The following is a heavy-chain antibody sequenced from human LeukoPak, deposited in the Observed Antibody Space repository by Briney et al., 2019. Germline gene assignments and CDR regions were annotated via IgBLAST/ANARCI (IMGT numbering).Heavy chain of an antibody. D-gene: IGHD4-17*01. J-gene: IGHJ6*03. CDR3: ARSYGDYVSPYYYYYYMDV. V-gene: IGHV3-30*04. Sequence: GGSLRLSCAASGFTFSSYAMHWVRQAPGKGLEWVAVISYDGSNKYYADSVKGRFTISRDNSKNTLYLQMNSLRAEDTAVYYCARSYGDYVSPYYYYYYMDVWGKGTTVTVSS. CDR1: GFTFSSYA. CDR2: ISYDGSNK.